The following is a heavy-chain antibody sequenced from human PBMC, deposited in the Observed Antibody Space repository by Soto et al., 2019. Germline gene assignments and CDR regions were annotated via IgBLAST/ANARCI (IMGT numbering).Heavy chain of an antibody. J-gene: IGHJ6*02. Sequence: GGSLRLSCAASGFTFRSYAMSWVRQAPGKGLEWVSAISGSGGSTYYADSVKGRFTISRDNSKNTLYLQMNSLRAEDTAVYYCAKGLTGAPYYAMDVWGQGTTVTVSS. CDR2: ISGSGGST. CDR1: GFTFRSYA. CDR3: AKGLTGAPYYAMDV. D-gene: IGHD7-27*01. V-gene: IGHV3-23*01.